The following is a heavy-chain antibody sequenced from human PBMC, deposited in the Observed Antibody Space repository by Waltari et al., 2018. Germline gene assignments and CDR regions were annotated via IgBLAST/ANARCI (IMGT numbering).Heavy chain of an antibody. D-gene: IGHD5-18*01. Sequence: EVQLVESGGGLVQPGGSLILSCEASGFTFSSYWLHWVRQTPGKGLGWGSRRSSYVNTKTDADSVKGRSTNSRDNAKNTLYLQMNSLRAEDTALYYCARVEYTYGPYCFDSWGQGTPVTVSS. CDR3: ARVEYTYGPYCFDS. CDR2: RSSYVNTK. V-gene: IGHV3-74*01. CDR1: GFTFSSYW. J-gene: IGHJ4*02.